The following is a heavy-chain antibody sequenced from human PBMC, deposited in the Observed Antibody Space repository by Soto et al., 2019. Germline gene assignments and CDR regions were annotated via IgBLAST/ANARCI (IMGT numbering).Heavy chain of an antibody. CDR1: GGSISSGDYY. D-gene: IGHD2-21*02. V-gene: IGHV4-30-4*01. Sequence: SETLSLTCTVSGGSISSGDYYWSWIRQPPGKGLEWIGYIYYSGSTYYNPSLKSRVTISVDTSKNQFSLKLSSVTAADTAVYYCARYHDCGGDCDAFDIWGQGTMVTVSS. J-gene: IGHJ3*02. CDR3: ARYHDCGGDCDAFDI. CDR2: IYYSGST.